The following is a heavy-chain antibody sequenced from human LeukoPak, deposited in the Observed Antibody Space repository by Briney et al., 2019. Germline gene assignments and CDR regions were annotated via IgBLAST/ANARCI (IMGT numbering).Heavy chain of an antibody. Sequence: SETLSLTCTVSGGSISSYYWSWIRQPPGKGLELIGYIYYSGSTNYNPSLKSRVAISVDTSKNQFSLKLSSVTAADTAVYYCARDRYGDYPDAFDIWGQGTMVTVSS. CDR2: IYYSGST. J-gene: IGHJ3*02. V-gene: IGHV4-59*01. CDR1: GGSISSYY. D-gene: IGHD4-17*01. CDR3: ARDRYGDYPDAFDI.